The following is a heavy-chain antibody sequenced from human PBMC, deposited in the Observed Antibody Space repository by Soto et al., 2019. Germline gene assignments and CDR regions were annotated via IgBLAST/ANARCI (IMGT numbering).Heavy chain of an antibody. CDR1: GFSFTSYA. Sequence: GGSLRLSCAASGFSFTSYAMNWVRQAPGKGLEWVSAIGSGGGTYYADSVKGRFTISRDNSKNTLYLQMNSLRAEDTALYYCAKTSSTKAFDIWGQGTMVTV. CDR2: IGSGGGT. D-gene: IGHD2-2*01. CDR3: AKTSSTKAFDI. V-gene: IGHV3-23*01. J-gene: IGHJ3*02.